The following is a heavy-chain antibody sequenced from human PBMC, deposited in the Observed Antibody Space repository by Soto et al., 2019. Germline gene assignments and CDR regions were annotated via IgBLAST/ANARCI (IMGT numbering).Heavy chain of an antibody. J-gene: IGHJ4*02. CDR2: ISAYNGNT. CDR1: GYTFASYA. V-gene: IGHV1-18*01. CDR3: ARDPPPADY. Sequence: QVQLVQSGAEVKKPGASVKVSCKASGYTFASYAISWMRQAPGQGLEWMGWISAYNGNTNYAQKLQGRVTMTTDTSTRTAYMEPRSLRSDATAVSYCARDPPPADYWGQGTLVTVSS. D-gene: IGHD2-2*01.